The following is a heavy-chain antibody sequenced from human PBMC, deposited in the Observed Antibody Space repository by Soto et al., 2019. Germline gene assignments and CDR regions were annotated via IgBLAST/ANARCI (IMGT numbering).Heavy chain of an antibody. V-gene: IGHV3-23*01. CDR1: GFTFNTYT. CDR2: IGAGGDS. CDR3: GKVADSGYYTVDR. D-gene: IGHD3-22*01. Sequence: GGSLRLSCAASGFTFNTYTMNWVRQAPGKGLEWVSGIGAGGDSYYADSVKGRFTISRDNSENTLYLQMNSLRAEDTAVYYCGKVADSGYYTVDRWGQGTLVTVSS. J-gene: IGHJ5*02.